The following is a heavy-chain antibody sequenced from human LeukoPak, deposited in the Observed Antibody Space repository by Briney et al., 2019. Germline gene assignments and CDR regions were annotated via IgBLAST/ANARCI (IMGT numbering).Heavy chain of an antibody. CDR2: MNPNSGNT. CDR3: ARGFRYCSSTSCYPPAIYYFDY. D-gene: IGHD2-2*01. V-gene: IGHV1-8*01. CDR1: GYTFTSHD. Sequence: ASVKVSCKASGYTFTSHDINWVRQATGQGLEWMGWMNPNSGNTGYAQKFQGRVTMTRNTSISTACMELSSLRSEDTAVYYCARGFRYCSSTSCYPPAIYYFDYWGQGTLVTVSS. J-gene: IGHJ4*02.